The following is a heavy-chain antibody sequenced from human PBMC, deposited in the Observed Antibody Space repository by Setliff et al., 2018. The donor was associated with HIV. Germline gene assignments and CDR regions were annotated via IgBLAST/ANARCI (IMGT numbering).Heavy chain of an antibody. CDR2: INLNSGGT. CDR1: GYDFRRYG. J-gene: IGHJ4*02. V-gene: IGHV1-2*02. D-gene: IGHD4-4*01. CDR3: ARAQGNFGNSLIYYLDY. Sequence: ASVKVSCKTSGYDFRRYGIAWVRQVPGHGLEWMGWINLNSGGTDYAQEFQGRVTMTRDTSISTAYMELSRLSFDDTAVYYCARAQGNFGNSLIYYLDYWGQGTLVTVSS.